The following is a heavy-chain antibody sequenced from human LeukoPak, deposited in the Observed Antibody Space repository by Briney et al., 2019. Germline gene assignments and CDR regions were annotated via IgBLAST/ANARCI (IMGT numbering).Heavy chain of an antibody. CDR2: IYSGGST. CDR3: AREAIAAAGNGREDWYFDL. V-gene: IGHV3-66*01. D-gene: IGHD6-13*01. J-gene: IGHJ2*01. Sequence: PGGSLRLSCAASGFTVSSNYMSWVRQAPGKGLEWVSVIYSGGSTYYADSVKGRFTISRDNSKNTLYLQMNSLRAEDTAVYYCAREAIAAAGNGREDWYFDLWGRGTLVTVSS. CDR1: GFTVSSNY.